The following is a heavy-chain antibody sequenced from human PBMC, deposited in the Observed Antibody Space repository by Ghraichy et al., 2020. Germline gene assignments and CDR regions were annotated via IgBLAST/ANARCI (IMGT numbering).Heavy chain of an antibody. V-gene: IGHV3-66*01. J-gene: IGHJ4*02. CDR1: GLTVSSNY. CDR3: ARASGGLGRPFDY. Sequence: GGSLRLSCAASGLTVSSNYMSWVRQAPGKGLEWVSVIYTGGSTYYADSVRGRFSISRDNSKNTLYVQMNSLRADDTAVYYCARASGGLGRPFDYWGQGTLVTVSS. D-gene: IGHD3/OR15-3a*01. CDR2: IYTGGST.